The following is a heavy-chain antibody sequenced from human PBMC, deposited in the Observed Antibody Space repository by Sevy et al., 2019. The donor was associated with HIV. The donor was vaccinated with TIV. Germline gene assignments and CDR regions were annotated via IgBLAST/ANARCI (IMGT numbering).Heavy chain of an antibody. CDR1: GFNFNIYS. CDR2: LSFGCGKI. J-gene: IGHJ4*02. D-gene: IGHD3-10*02. V-gene: IGHV3-23*01. Sequence: GGSLRLSCVASGFNFNIYSFSWVRQTPGKGLEWVSTLSFGCGKINYADSVQGRFTISRDDSKNNLYLEMNSLRVEDTAIYYCAREGCSKPHDYWGQGTLVTVSS. CDR3: AREGCSKPHDY.